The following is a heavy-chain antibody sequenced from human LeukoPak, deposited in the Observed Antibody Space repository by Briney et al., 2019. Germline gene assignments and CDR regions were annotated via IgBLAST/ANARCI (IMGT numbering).Heavy chain of an antibody. CDR2: ISYDGSNT. Sequence: PGRSLRLSCAASGFTFSNYGMHWVRQAPGKGPEWVAIISYDGSNTHYADSVKGRFTISRDNSKNTLYLQMNSLTAEDTAVYYCARGPVVPSATYFFDYWGQGTLVVVSS. CDR3: ARGPVVPSATYFFDY. V-gene: IGHV3-30*03. D-gene: IGHD2-2*01. J-gene: IGHJ4*02. CDR1: GFTFSNYG.